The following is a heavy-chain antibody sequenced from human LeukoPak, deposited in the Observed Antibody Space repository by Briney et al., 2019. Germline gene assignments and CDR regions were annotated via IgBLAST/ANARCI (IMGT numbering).Heavy chain of an antibody. V-gene: IGHV3-30*02. Sequence: PGGSLRLSWAASGFTFSSYGMHWVRQAPAKGLEWVPFIRYDGSNKYYADSVKGRFTISRDNSKNTLYLQMNSLRAEDTAVYYCAKDYVEMATIRAPDYWGQGTLVTVSS. J-gene: IGHJ4*02. CDR2: IRYDGSNK. CDR1: GFTFSSYG. CDR3: AKDYVEMATIRAPDY. D-gene: IGHD5-24*01.